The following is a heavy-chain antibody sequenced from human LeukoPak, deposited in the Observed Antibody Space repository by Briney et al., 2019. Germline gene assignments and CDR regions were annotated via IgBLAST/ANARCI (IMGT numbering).Heavy chain of an antibody. CDR3: ARGSYNPDYYYYGIDV. Sequence: GGPLRLSCAASGFTFCSYAMQGVRQAPGKGREWVAVISYDGSNKYYADSVKGRFTISRDNSKNTLYLQMSSLSAEDTAVYYCARGSYNPDYYYYGIDVWGQGTTVTVSS. CDR1: GFTFCSYA. V-gene: IGHV3-30*04. CDR2: ISYDGSNK. D-gene: IGHD1-26*01. J-gene: IGHJ6*02.